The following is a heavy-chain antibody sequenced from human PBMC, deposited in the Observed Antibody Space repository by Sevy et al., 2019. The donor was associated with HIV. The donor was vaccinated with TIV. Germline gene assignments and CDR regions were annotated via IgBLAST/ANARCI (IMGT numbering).Heavy chain of an antibody. J-gene: IGHJ2*01. CDR1: GGSVTRGQFY. CDR3: ARHVGDYVFRYFDL. D-gene: IGHD4-17*01. Sequence: SETLSLTCTVSGGSVTRGQFYWSWIRQPAGKGLEWIGRVHNPVSATYNPSLRNRVGMSIDTSRNQFSLVLSSVTAADTAVYYCARHVGDYVFRYFDLWGRGTLVTVSS. CDR2: VHNPVSA. V-gene: IGHV4-61*02.